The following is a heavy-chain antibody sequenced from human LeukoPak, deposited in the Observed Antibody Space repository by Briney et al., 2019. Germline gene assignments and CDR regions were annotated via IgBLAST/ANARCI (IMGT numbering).Heavy chain of an antibody. J-gene: IGHJ4*02. V-gene: IGHV4-38-2*02. D-gene: IGHD6-13*01. CDR3: ASSIAAAGDDY. CDR1: GYSISSGYY. Sequence: SETLSLTCTASGYSISSGYYWGWIRQPPGKGLEWIGSIYHSGSTYYNPSLKSRVTISVDTSKNQFSLKLSSVTAADTAVYYCASSIAAAGDDYWGQGTLVTVSS. CDR2: IYHSGST.